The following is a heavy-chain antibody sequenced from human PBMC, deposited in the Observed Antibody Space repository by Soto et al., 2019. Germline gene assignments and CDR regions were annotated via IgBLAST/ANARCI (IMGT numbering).Heavy chain of an antibody. D-gene: IGHD6-19*01. V-gene: IGHV4-4*02. J-gene: IGHJ6*03. CDR2: IYHSGST. Sequence: PSETLSLTCAVSSGSISSSNWWSWVRQPPGKGLEWIGEIYHSGSTNYNPSLKSRVTISVDKSKNQFSLKLSSVTAADTAVYYCARVRAVAGYYYYYMDVWGKGTTVT. CDR3: ARVRAVAGYYYYYMDV. CDR1: SGSISSSNW.